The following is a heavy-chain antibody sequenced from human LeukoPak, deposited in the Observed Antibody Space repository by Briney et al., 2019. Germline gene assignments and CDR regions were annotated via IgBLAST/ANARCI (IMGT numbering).Heavy chain of an antibody. J-gene: IGHJ6*03. D-gene: IGHD5-18*01. Sequence: GASVTVSCTASGYTFTVYYMPWVRQAPGQGREWMGWLNPNSGGTNYAQKFQGRVTMTRDTSISTAYMELSRLRSDDTAVYYCARRGYSYGYTDYYYYMDVWGKGTTVTVSS. CDR1: GYTFTVYY. CDR2: LNPNSGGT. CDR3: ARRGYSYGYTDYYYYMDV. V-gene: IGHV1-2*02.